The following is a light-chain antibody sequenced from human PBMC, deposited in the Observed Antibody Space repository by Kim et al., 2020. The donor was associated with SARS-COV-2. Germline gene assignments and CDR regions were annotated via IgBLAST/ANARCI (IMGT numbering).Light chain of an antibody. CDR1: QDISNF. J-gene: IGKJ1*01. V-gene: IGKV1-16*02. CDR2: AAS. Sequence: ASVGDRVTITCRANQDISNFLGWFQPKPGKAPKSLIYAASSLRTGISSNFSGSGSGTDFTLTISSLQPEDCATYYCQQYLSYPLSFGQGTKVDIK. CDR3: QQYLSYPLS.